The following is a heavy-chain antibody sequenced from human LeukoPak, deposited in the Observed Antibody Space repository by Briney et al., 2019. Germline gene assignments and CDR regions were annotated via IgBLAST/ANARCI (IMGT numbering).Heavy chain of an antibody. J-gene: IGHJ4*02. CDR3: AGDYGDYGSYFDY. V-gene: IGHV3-21*01. Sequence: PGGSLRLSCAASGFTFSSYSMNWFRQAPEKGLEWVSSISSSSSYIYYADSVKGRFTISRDNAKNSLYLQMNSLRAEDTAVYYCAGDYGDYGSYFDYWGQGTLVTVSS. CDR1: GFTFSSYS. CDR2: ISSSSSYI. D-gene: IGHD4-17*01.